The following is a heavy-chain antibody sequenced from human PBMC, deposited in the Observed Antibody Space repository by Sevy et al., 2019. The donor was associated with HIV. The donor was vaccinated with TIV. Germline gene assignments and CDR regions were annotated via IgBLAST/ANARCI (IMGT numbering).Heavy chain of an antibody. CDR3: AKDFSDVYYYDSSATVDY. Sequence: GGSLRLSCAASGIAFSTYAMFWVRQAPGKGLEWVSSISASGYSTYYADSVKGRFTLSRDNSRNTLDLQMNSLRTDDTAVYYCAKDFSDVYYYDSSATVDYWGQGTLVTVSS. CDR1: GIAFSTYA. D-gene: IGHD3-22*01. V-gene: IGHV3-23*01. CDR2: ISASGYST. J-gene: IGHJ4*02.